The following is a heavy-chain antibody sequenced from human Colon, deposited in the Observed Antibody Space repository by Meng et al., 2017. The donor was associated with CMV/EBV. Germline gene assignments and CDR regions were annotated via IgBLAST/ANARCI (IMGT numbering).Heavy chain of an antibody. D-gene: IGHD2-8*02. V-gene: IGHV4-59*01. CDR2: IYYSGST. J-gene: IGHJ5*02. Sequence: SETLSLTCTVSGGSISSYYWSWIRQPPGKGLEWIGYIYYSGSTNYNPSLKSRVTIPVDSSKNQFSLNLRSVTAADTAVYYCARMILSGGGYQSWFDPWGQGTLVTVSS. CDR3: ARMILSGGGYQSWFDP. CDR1: GGSISSYY.